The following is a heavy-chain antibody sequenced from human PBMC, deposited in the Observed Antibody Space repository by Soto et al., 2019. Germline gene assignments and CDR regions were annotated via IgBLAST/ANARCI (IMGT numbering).Heavy chain of an antibody. J-gene: IGHJ4*02. V-gene: IGHV3-33*01. CDR1: GFTFSTYG. CDR3: ASDERDSGSLDY. CDR2: IWYDGSNK. D-gene: IGHD3-10*01. Sequence: QVQLVESGGGVVQPGRSLRLSCAASGFTFSTYGMHWVRQAPGKGLEWVAVIWYDGSNKYYADSVKGRFTISRDNSKNTLYLQMNSLRAEDTAVYYCASDERDSGSLDYWGQGTLVTVSS.